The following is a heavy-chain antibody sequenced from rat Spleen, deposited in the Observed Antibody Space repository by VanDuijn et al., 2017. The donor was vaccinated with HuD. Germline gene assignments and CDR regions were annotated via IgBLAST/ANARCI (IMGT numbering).Heavy chain of an antibody. CDR3: SRHTNLAAGDF. CDR2: ISHDGSGT. Sequence: EVKLVESGGGLVQPGRSLKLSCAASGFTYSNYGMAWVRQAPTKGLEWVATISHDGSGTDYRDSVKGRFTISRDNAKSTLYLQMDSLRSEDTATYYCSRHTNLAAGDFWGLGVMVTVSS. J-gene: IGHJ2*01. D-gene: IGHD1-2*01. CDR1: GFTYSNYG. V-gene: IGHV5-29*01.